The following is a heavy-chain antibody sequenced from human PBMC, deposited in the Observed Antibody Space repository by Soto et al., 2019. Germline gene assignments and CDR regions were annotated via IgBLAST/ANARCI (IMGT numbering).Heavy chain of an antibody. V-gene: IGHV2-5*02. Sequence: QITLKESGPTLVKPTQTLTLTCTFSGFSLTSTAVGVNWIRQPPGKALEWLALIYWDDDKQYSPSLKSRVTITKDTSKNQVVLTLTDMDPMDTATYYCAHGSGWLSDYWGQGILVTVSS. D-gene: IGHD6-19*01. CDR3: AHGSGWLSDY. CDR2: IYWDDDK. J-gene: IGHJ4*02. CDR1: GFSLTSTAVG.